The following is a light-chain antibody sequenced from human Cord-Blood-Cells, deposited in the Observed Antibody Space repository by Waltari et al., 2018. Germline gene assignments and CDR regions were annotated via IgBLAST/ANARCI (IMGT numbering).Light chain of an antibody. Sequence: DIQLTQSPSFLSASVGDRVTITCRASQGISCYLAWYQQKPGKAPKLLIYAASTLQSGVPSRFSGSGSGTEFTLTISSLQPEDCATYYCQQLNSYPYTFGQGTKLEIK. CDR3: QQLNSYPYT. CDR1: QGISCY. V-gene: IGKV1-9*01. CDR2: AAS. J-gene: IGKJ2*01.